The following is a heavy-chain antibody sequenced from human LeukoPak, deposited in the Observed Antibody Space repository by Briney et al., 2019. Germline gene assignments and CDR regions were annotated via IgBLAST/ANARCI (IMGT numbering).Heavy chain of an antibody. CDR1: GGSISNYH. Sequence: SSETLSLTCTVSGGSISNYHWNWIRQSPGKGLEWIGDISYSGDTNYNPSLKSRVTISLDTSKDQFSLKLSSVAAADTAVYYCARTYYIYGLYWGQGTPVTVSS. J-gene: IGHJ4*02. CDR2: ISYSGDT. V-gene: IGHV4-59*01. CDR3: ARTYYIYGLY. D-gene: IGHD5-18*01.